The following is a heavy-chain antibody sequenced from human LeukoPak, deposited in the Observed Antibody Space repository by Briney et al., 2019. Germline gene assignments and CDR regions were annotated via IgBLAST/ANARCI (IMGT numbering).Heavy chain of an antibody. D-gene: IGHD4-17*01. J-gene: IGHJ4*02. V-gene: IGHV4-59*08. CDR2: MYYSGST. CDR1: GGSISTYY. CDR3: ARHGNGEDFDY. Sequence: PSETLSLTCPVSGGSISTYYWSWIRQPPGKGLEWIGYMYYSGSTNYNHSLQSRVTISVDTSKNQFSLKLSSVTAADTAVYYCARHGNGEDFDYWGQGTLVTVSS.